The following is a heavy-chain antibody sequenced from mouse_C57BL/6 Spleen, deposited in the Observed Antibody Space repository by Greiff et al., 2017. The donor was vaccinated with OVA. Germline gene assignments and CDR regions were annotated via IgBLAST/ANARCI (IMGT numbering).Heavy chain of an antibody. CDR1: GFTFSDYY. V-gene: IGHV5-16*01. J-gene: IGHJ2*01. Sequence: EVQVVESEGGLVQPGSSMKLSCTASGFTFSDYYMAWVRQVPEKGLEWVANINYDGSSTYYLDSLKSRFIISRDNAKNILYLQMSSLKSEDTATYYCARVGGTTGGFDYWGQGTTLTVSS. CDR3: ARVGGTTGGFDY. CDR2: INYDGSST. D-gene: IGHD2-14*01.